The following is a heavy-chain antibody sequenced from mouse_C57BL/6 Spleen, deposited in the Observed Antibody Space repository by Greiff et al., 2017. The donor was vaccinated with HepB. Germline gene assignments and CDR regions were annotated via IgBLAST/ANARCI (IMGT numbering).Heavy chain of an antibody. V-gene: IGHV1-53*01. CDR3: ARSMHYGSRWFAY. D-gene: IGHD1-1*01. CDR2: INPSNGGT. J-gene: IGHJ3*01. CDR1: GYTFTSYW. Sequence: QVQLQQPGTELVKPGASVKLSCKASGYTFTSYWMHWVKQRPGQGLEWIGYINPSNGGTNYNEKFKSKATLTVDKSSSTAYMQLSSLTSEDSAVYYCARSMHYGSRWFAYRGQGTLGTGAA.